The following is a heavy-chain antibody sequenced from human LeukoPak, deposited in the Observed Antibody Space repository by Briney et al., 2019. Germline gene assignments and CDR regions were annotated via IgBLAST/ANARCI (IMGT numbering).Heavy chain of an antibody. J-gene: IGHJ4*02. V-gene: IGHV4-30-4*07. D-gene: IGHD5-18*01. Sequence: TLALTCAVSGGFISCGGYSWRWIRQPPGKGMEWIGYIYYSGSTYYNPSLKSRVTISVDTSKNQFSLKLSSVTAADTAVYYCAREPRGYSYGFRRAFDYWGQGTLVTVSS. CDR2: IYYSGST. CDR3: AREPRGYSYGFRRAFDY. CDR1: GGFISCGGYS.